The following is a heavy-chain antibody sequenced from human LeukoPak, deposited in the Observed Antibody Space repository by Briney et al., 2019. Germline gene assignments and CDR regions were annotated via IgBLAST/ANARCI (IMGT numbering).Heavy chain of an antibody. D-gene: IGHD5-18*01. V-gene: IGHV1-2*02. CDR1: GYTSTGYY. CDR3: ARGGGATGYTAMVTLPRY. CDR2: INPNSGGT. J-gene: IGHJ4*02. Sequence: GASVKVSCKASGYTSTGYYMHWVRQAPGQGLEWMGWINPNSGGTHYAQNFPGRVTMTRDTSISTAYMELSRLRSDDTAVYYCARGGGATGYTAMVTLPRYWGQGTLVTVSS.